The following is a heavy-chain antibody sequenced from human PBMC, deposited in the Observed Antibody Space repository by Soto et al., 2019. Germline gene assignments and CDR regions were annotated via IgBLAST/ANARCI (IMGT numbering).Heavy chain of an antibody. CDR3: ARGVAAAGYNWFDP. D-gene: IGHD6-13*01. J-gene: IGHJ5*02. V-gene: IGHV1-8*01. Sequence: QVQPVQSGAEVKKPGASVRVSCKASGYTFTSYDINWVRQATGQGLEWMGWMNPNSGNTGYAQKFQGRVTMTRNTSISTAYMELSSLRSEDTAVYYCARGVAAAGYNWFDPWGQGTLVTVSS. CDR2: MNPNSGNT. CDR1: GYTFTSYD.